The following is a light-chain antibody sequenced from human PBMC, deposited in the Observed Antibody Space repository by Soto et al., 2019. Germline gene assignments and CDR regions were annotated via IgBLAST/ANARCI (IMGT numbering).Light chain of an antibody. CDR1: SSDVGGYNY. CDR3: SSYTSSSTLLYL. J-gene: IGLJ1*01. CDR2: QVR. V-gene: IGLV2-14*01. Sequence: HSALTQPASVSGSPGQSITISCTGTSSDVGGYNYVSWYQQHPGKAPKLMIYQVRNRPSGVSDRFSGSKSGNTASLTISGLQAEDESDYYCSSYTSSSTLLYLFGTGTKLTVL.